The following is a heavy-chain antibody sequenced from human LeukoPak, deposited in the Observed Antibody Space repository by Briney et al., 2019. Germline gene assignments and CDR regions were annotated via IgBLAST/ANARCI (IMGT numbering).Heavy chain of an antibody. CDR1: GFTVRTNY. CDR2: INNGGST. D-gene: IGHD6-13*01. CDR3: ARDRRSSSWYRRFDY. J-gene: IGHJ4*02. V-gene: IGHV3-66*01. Sequence: GGSLRLFCAASGFTVRTNYMSWVRQAPGKGLEWVSVINNGGSTYYADSVKGRFTISRDNSKNTLYLQMNSLRAEDTAVYYCARDRRSSSWYRRFDYWGQGTLVTVSS.